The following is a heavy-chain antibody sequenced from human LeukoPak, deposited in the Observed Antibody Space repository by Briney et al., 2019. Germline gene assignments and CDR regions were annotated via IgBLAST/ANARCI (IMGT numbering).Heavy chain of an antibody. Sequence: SGGSLRLSCAVSGLTVSYMGWVRQPPGKGPELVSVIETGGTTYYADSVKGRFTLSRDNSKNTLYLQMNDLRVEDTAVYYCARDFSAGALLFDFWGQGTMVTVSS. J-gene: IGHJ3*01. CDR1: GLTVSY. V-gene: IGHV3-53*01. CDR2: IETGGTT. D-gene: IGHD6-13*01. CDR3: ARDFSAGALLFDF.